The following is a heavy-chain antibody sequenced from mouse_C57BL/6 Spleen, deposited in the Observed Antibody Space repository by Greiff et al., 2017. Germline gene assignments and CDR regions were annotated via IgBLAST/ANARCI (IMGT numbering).Heavy chain of an antibody. CDR1: GYTFTSYW. J-gene: IGHJ1*03. CDR3: ASSKGGLLRGYFDV. V-gene: IGHV1-69*01. CDR2: IDPSDSYT. D-gene: IGHD2-3*01. Sequence: QVQLQQPGAELVMPGASVKLSCKASGYTFTSYWMHWVKQRPGQGLEWIGEIDPSDSYTNYNQKFKGKSTLTVDKSSSTAYMQLSSLTSEDSAVYYCASSKGGLLRGYFDVWGTGTTVTVSS.